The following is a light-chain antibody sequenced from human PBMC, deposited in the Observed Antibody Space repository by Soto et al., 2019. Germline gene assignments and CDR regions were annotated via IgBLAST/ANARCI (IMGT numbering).Light chain of an antibody. Sequence: QSVLTQPASVSGSPGQSITISCTGTSSDVGGYNYVSWYQQCPGKAPKLIIFEVSNRPSGVSSRFSGSKSGNTASLTISGLQAEDEADYYCSSYATYNTVIFGGGTKLTVL. J-gene: IGLJ2*01. CDR2: EVS. CDR3: SSYATYNTVI. CDR1: SSDVGGYNY. V-gene: IGLV2-14*01.